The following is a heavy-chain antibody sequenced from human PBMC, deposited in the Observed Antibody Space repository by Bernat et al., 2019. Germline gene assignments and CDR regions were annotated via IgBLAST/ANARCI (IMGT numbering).Heavy chain of an antibody. CDR1: GYTFTSYA. D-gene: IGHD6-19*01. CDR2: INAGNGNT. V-gene: IGHV1-3*01. J-gene: IGHJ4*02. CDR3: ARDNIAVAGGFDY. Sequence: QVQLVQSGAEVKKPGASVKVSCKASGYTFTSYAIHWVRQAPGQRLEWMGWINAGNGNTKYSQKFQGRVTITRDTSASTAYMELSRLRSEDTAVYYCARDNIAVAGGFDYWGQGTLVTVSS.